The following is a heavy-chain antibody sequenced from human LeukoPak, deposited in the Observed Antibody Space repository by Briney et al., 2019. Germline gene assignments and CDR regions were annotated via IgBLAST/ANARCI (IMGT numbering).Heavy chain of an antibody. CDR3: ARDVAYGRMDV. J-gene: IGHJ6*02. V-gene: IGHV3-74*01. Sequence: GGSLRLSCSASGFNFRKTWMQWVRQAPGKGLVWVSQINDDGRTTGYADSVKDRFTVSRDNAKNTLYLQMKSLRAEDTAVYYCARDVAYGRMDVWGQGTTVTVS. D-gene: IGHD4-17*01. CDR1: GFNFRKTW. CDR2: INDDGRTT.